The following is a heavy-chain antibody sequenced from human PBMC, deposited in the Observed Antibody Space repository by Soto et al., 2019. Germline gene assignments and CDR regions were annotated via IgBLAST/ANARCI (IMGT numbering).Heavy chain of an antibody. CDR3: ARSGSQYYDSSGYYYPPDY. Sequence: QVQLVQSGAEVKKPEASVKVSCKASGYTFTSYGISWVRQAPGQGLEWMGWISAYNGNTNYAQKLQGRVTMTTDTSTSTAYMELRSLRSDDTAVYYCARSGSQYYDSSGYYYPPDYWGQGTLVTVSS. CDR1: GYTFTSYG. V-gene: IGHV1-18*01. J-gene: IGHJ4*02. CDR2: ISAYNGNT. D-gene: IGHD3-22*01.